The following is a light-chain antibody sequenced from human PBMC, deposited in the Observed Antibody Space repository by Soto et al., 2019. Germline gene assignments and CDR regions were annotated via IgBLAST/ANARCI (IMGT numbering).Light chain of an antibody. CDR3: QQSYSAPFT. V-gene: IGKV1-39*01. J-gene: IGKJ2*01. CDR2: AAS. CDR1: QSINMY. Sequence: DIQMTQSPSSLSASVGDRVSITCRASQSINMYLNWYQQKSGTAPRLLIYAASSLQSGVPSRFSGSKSATDFTLTITSLQPEDFATYFCQQSYSAPFTFGQGTKLQIK.